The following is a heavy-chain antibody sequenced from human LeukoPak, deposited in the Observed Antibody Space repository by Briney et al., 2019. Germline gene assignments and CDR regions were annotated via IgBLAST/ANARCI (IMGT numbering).Heavy chain of an antibody. CDR2: IYYSGST. CDR1: GGSVSSGSYY. CDR3: ARGGTYTAGSFDY. D-gene: IGHD1-26*01. Sequence: PSETLSLTCTASGGSVSSGSYYWSWIRQPPGKGLEWIGYIYYSGSTNYNPSLKSRVTISVDTSKNQVSLKLSSVTAADTAVYYCARGGTYTAGSFDYWGQGTLVTVSS. J-gene: IGHJ4*02. V-gene: IGHV4-61*01.